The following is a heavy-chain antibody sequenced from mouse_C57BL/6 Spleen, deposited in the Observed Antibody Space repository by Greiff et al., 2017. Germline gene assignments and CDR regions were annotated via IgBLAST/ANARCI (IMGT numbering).Heavy chain of an antibody. D-gene: IGHD2-3*01. CDR1: GFTFSSYG. CDR2: ISSGGSYN. J-gene: IGHJ2*01. CDR3: ARRYDGYYFDY. Sequence: EVMLVESGGDLVKPGGSLKLSCAASGFTFSSYGMSWVRQTPDKRLEWVATISSGGSYNYYPDSVKGRFTISRDNAKNTLYLQMSSLKSEYTARYYCARRYDGYYFDYWGQGTTLTVSS. V-gene: IGHV5-6*02.